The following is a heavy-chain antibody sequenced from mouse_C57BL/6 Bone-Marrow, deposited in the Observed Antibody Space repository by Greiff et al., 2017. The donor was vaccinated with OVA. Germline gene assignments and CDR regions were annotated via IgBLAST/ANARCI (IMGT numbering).Heavy chain of an antibody. J-gene: IGHJ2*01. D-gene: IGHD1-1*01. Sequence: QVQLQQSGPELVKPGASVKISCKASGYAFSSSWMNWVKQRPGKGLEWIGRIYPGDGDTNYNGKFKGKATLTADKSSSTAYMQLSSLTSEDSAVYFCARSLQFITTVVAFDYWGQGTTLTVSS. V-gene: IGHV1-82*01. CDR3: ARSLQFITTVVAFDY. CDR1: GYAFSSSW. CDR2: IYPGDGDT.